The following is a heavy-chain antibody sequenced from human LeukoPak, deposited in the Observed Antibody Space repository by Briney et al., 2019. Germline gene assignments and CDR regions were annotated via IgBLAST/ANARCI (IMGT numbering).Heavy chain of an antibody. CDR3: ARDVDPYYDFWTGFWFDP. D-gene: IGHD3-3*01. Sequence: RPGGSLRLSCAASGFTFSSYWMSWVRQAPGKGLEWVANIKQDGSEKYYVDSVKGRFTISRDSAKNSLYLQMNSLRAEDTAVYYCARDVDPYYDFWTGFWFDPWGQGTLVTVSS. J-gene: IGHJ5*02. CDR1: GFTFSSYW. CDR2: IKQDGSEK. V-gene: IGHV3-7*03.